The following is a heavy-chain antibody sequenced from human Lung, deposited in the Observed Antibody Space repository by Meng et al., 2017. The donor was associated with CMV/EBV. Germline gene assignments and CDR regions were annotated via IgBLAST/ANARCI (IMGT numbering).Heavy chain of an antibody. D-gene: IGHD7-27*01. CDR1: GGTFNMYA. CDR3: TRDRRGRSNWEYYFDY. Sequence: SVXVSXKASGGTFNMYAVSWVRQAPGQGLEWVGGIIPIFGTPNYPQKFLGRVTISTDESTHTVYMALSSLTAEDTAVYYCTRDRRGRSNWEYYFDYWGQGXLVTFSS. V-gene: IGHV1-69*05. CDR2: IIPIFGTP. J-gene: IGHJ4*02.